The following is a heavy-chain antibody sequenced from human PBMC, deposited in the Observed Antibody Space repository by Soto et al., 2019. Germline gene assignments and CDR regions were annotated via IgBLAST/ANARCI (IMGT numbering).Heavy chain of an antibody. J-gene: IGHJ4*02. CDR2: ISSSSNDI. CDR3: ARREYSGSYRLPFDY. V-gene: IGHV3-21*01. Sequence: EVQLVESGGGLVKPGGSLRLSCVASGFTLSSYSMNWVRQAPGKGLERVSIISSSSNDIYYADSVKGRFTISRDNAQNSLYLQMNSLRAEDTAIYYCARREYSGSYRLPFDYWGQGTLVTVSS. D-gene: IGHD5-12*01. CDR1: GFTLSSYS.